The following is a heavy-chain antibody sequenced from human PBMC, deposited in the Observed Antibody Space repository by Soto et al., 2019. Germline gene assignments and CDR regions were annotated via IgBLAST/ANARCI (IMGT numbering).Heavy chain of an antibody. CDR2: ISGSGGST. Sequence: EVQLLESGGGLVQPGGSLRLSCAASGFTFSSYAMSWVRQAPGKGLEWVSAISGSGGSTYYADSVKGRFTISRDNSKNTLYLQMNSRRAEDTAVYYCAGIVVVPAATLDAFDIWGQGTMVTVSS. CDR3: AGIVVVPAATLDAFDI. D-gene: IGHD2-2*01. J-gene: IGHJ3*02. CDR1: GFTFSSYA. V-gene: IGHV3-23*01.